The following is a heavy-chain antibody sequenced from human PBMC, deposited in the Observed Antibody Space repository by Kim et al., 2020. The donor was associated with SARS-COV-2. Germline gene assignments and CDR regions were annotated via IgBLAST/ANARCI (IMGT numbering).Heavy chain of an antibody. CDR2: ISSSSSYI. CDR1: GFTFSSYN. Sequence: GGSLRLSCAASGFTFSSYNMNWVRQAPGKGLEWVSSISSSSSYIYYADSVKGRFTISRDNAKNSLYLQMNSLRAEDTAVYYCARRLRFLEWFVGTQHVGVDYYGMDVWGQGTTVTVSS. J-gene: IGHJ6*02. CDR3: ARRLRFLEWFVGTQHVGVDYYGMDV. D-gene: IGHD3-3*01. V-gene: IGHV3-21*01.